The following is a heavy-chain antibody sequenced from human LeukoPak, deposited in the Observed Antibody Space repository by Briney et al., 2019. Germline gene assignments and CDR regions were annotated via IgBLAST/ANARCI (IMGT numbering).Heavy chain of an antibody. CDR1: GGTFSSYA. Sequence: SVKVSCKASGGTFSSYAISWVRQAPGQGLEWMGGIIPIFGTANYAQKFQGRVTITADESTSTAYMELSSLRSEDTAVYYCARDTYPYYYDSSGYPFDYWGQGTLVTVSS. D-gene: IGHD3-22*01. CDR2: IIPIFGTA. J-gene: IGHJ4*02. V-gene: IGHV1-69*13. CDR3: ARDTYPYYYDSSGYPFDY.